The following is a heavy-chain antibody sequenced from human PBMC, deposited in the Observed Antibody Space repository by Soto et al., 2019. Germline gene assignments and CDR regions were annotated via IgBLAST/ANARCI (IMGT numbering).Heavy chain of an antibody. CDR2: IYYSGNT. Sequence: PSETLSLTCTVSGGSISSGDYYWSWIRQPPGKGLEWIGYIYYSGNTYYNPSLKSRVTISVDTSKNQFSLKLSSVTAADTAVYYCASPRAGDYPPGYDYWGQGTLVTVSS. D-gene: IGHD4-17*01. V-gene: IGHV4-30-4*01. CDR1: GGSISSGDYY. CDR3: ASPRAGDYPPGYDY. J-gene: IGHJ4*02.